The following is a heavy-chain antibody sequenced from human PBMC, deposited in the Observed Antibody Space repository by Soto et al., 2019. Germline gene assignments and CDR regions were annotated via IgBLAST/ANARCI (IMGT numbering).Heavy chain of an antibody. Sequence: GGSLRLSCAASGFTFSSYSMNWVRQAPGKGLEWVSYISSATTTIYYADYVKGRFTISRDNAKNSLYRQMNSLRADDTAVYYCARGIAAAGPKLDYWGQGTLVTVSS. CDR1: GFTFSSYS. V-gene: IGHV3-48*01. D-gene: IGHD6-13*01. CDR3: ARGIAAAGPKLDY. CDR2: ISSATTTI. J-gene: IGHJ4*02.